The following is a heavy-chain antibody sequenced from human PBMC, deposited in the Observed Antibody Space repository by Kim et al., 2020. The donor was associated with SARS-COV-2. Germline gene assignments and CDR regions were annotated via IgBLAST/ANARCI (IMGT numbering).Heavy chain of an antibody. CDR1: GFTFSNYA. J-gene: IGHJ4*02. CDR2: IRGSGGST. CDR3: AKDSTMGFVIVPGAMPADY. D-gene: IGHD2-2*01. V-gene: IGHV3-23*01. Sequence: GGSLRLSCAASGFTFSNYAMSWVRQAPGKGLEWVSGIRGSGGSTYYADSVKGRFTISRDNSKNTLYLQMSSLRAEDTAVYYCAKDSTMGFVIVPGAMPADYWGQGTLVTVAS.